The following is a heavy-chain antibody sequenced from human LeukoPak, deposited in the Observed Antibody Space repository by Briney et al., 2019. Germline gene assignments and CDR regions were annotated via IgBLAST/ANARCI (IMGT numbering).Heavy chain of an antibody. V-gene: IGHV3-66*01. CDR1: GFTFTHYA. CDR3: ARDSYYYDSSGKEYNWFDP. CDR2: IYSGGST. D-gene: IGHD3-22*01. Sequence: QSGGSLRLSCAASGFTFTHYAMHWVRQAPGKGLEWVSVIYSGGSTYYADSVKGRFTISRDNSKNTLYLQMNSLRAEDTAVYYCARDSYYYDSSGKEYNWFDPWGQGTLVTVSS. J-gene: IGHJ5*02.